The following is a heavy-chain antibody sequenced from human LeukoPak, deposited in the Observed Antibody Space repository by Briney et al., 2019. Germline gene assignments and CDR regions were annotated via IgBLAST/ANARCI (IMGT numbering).Heavy chain of an antibody. CDR2: IYYSGST. CDR3: ARGIGITIFGVALREYYFDY. CDR1: GGSISSSSYY. V-gene: IGHV4-39*07. J-gene: IGHJ4*02. Sequence: PSETLSLTCTVSGGSISSSSYYWGWIRQPPGKGLEWIGSIYYSGSTYYNPSLKSRVTISVDTSKNQFSLKLSSVTAADTAVYYCARGIGITIFGVALREYYFDYWGQGTLVTVSS. D-gene: IGHD3-3*01.